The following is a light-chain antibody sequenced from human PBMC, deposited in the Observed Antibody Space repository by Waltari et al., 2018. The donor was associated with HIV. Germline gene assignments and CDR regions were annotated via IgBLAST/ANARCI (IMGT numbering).Light chain of an antibody. CDR3: QQYNNRPWT. CDR2: GAS. CDR1: QSVSSN. Sequence: EIVMTQSPATLSVSPGERATLSCRASQSVSSNLAWHQQKPGQAPRLLMYGASTRATGIPARFSGSGSGTEFTLTISSLQSEDFAVYYCQQYNNRPWTFGQGTTVEIK. J-gene: IGKJ1*01. V-gene: IGKV3D-15*01.